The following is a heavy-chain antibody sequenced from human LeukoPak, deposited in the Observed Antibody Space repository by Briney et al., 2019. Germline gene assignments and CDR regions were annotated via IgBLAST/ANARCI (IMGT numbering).Heavy chain of an antibody. CDR2: ISRSASNI. Sequence: GALRLPCVASGFSFRSYNMNWVRQAPGKGLEWVSSISRSASNIYYADSVKGRFTISRDNAKNSFYLQMNSLRAEDTAVFYCARDPEGFGATYFDYWGQGTLVTVSS. D-gene: IGHD3-16*01. CDR1: GFSFRSYN. CDR3: ARDPEGFGATYFDY. V-gene: IGHV3-21*01. J-gene: IGHJ4*02.